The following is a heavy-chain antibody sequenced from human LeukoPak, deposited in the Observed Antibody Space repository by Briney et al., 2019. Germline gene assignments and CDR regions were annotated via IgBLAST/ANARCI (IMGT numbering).Heavy chain of an antibody. D-gene: IGHD6-19*01. Sequence: SETLSLTCTVSGGSISSTSYYWGWIRQPPGKGLEWIGYIYYSGSTDYNPSLKSRVTISLDTSKNQFSLKLRSVTAADTAVYYCARSLSSLGYYYYGMDVWGQGTTVTVSS. J-gene: IGHJ6*02. CDR1: GGSISSTSYY. CDR2: IYYSGST. V-gene: IGHV4-61*05. CDR3: ARSLSSLGYYYYGMDV.